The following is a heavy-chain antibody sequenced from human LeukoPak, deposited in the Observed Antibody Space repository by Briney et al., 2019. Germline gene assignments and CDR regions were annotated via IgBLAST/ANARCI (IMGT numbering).Heavy chain of an antibody. CDR3: TKDIGAFISAGFLGDAS. V-gene: IGHV3-9*01. J-gene: IGHJ5*02. Sequence: GRSLRLSCEASGFTFADFAMHWVRQAPGKGLEWVAGISWNSNNIGNADSVKGRFTHSRDNAKNSLFLQMKSLGAQDTAFYFCTKDIGAFISAGFLGDASWGRGTLVTVSS. D-gene: IGHD3-16*01. CDR1: GFTFADFA. CDR2: ISWNSNNI.